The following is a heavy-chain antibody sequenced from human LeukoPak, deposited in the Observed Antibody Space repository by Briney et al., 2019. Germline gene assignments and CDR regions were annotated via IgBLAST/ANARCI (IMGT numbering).Heavy chain of an antibody. Sequence: GGSLRLSCAASGFTFSSYAMSWVRQAPGKGLEWVSAISGSGGSTYYADSVKGRFTISRDNSKNTLYLQMNSLRAEDTAVYYCARYYDILTGYFDYWGQGTLVTVSS. J-gene: IGHJ4*02. CDR2: ISGSGGST. CDR1: GFTFSSYA. D-gene: IGHD3-9*01. CDR3: ARYYDILTGYFDY. V-gene: IGHV3-23*01.